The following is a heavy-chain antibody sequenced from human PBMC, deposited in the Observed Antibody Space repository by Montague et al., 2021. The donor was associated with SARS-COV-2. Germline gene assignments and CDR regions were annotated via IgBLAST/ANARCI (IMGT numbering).Heavy chain of an antibody. CDR1: GFKFNDYY. CDR3: ARGESARDLEF. CDR2: MSASTSFT. J-gene: IGHJ4*02. Sequence: SLRLSCAASGFKFNDYYMSWIRETPGKGLEWVSYMSASTSFTKYXXSVKGRFSISRDNARNSVFLQMNNLRVDDTAVYYCARGESARDLEFWGQGTLVTVSS. V-gene: IGHV3-11*05. D-gene: IGHD3-10*01.